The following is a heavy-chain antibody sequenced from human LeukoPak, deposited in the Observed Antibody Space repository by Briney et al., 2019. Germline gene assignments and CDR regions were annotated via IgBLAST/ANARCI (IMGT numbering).Heavy chain of an antibody. CDR2: IYYSGST. CDR3: ARVTSSSLITFGGVIVTWFDP. V-gene: IGHV4-31*03. D-gene: IGHD3-16*02. Sequence: SETLSLTCTVSGGSISSGGYYWSWIRQHPGEGLEWIGYIYYSGSTYYNPSLKSRVTISVDTSKNQFSLKLSSVTAADTAVYYCARVTSSSLITFGGVIVTWFDPWGQGTLVTVSS. J-gene: IGHJ5*02. CDR1: GGSISSGGYY.